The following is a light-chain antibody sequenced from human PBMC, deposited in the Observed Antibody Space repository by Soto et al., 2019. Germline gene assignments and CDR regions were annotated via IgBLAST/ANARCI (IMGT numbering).Light chain of an antibody. Sequence: EIMMTQSPGTLSVSPGERATLSCRAGQVVTTYLAWYQQKSGQSPRLLIYDASIRATGVPARFSGTGSETDFTLSISGLQSEDSAVYFCQQYSNWPFSFGQGTRLEIK. V-gene: IGKV3-15*01. CDR1: QVVTTY. J-gene: IGKJ5*01. CDR2: DAS. CDR3: QQYSNWPFS.